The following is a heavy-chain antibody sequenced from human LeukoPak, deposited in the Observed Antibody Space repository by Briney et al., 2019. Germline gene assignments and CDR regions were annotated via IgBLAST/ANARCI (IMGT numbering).Heavy chain of an antibody. CDR1: GYSFTTYG. J-gene: IGHJ6*03. CDR3: ARDLLDRIGTPERWLQYYYYYYMDV. D-gene: IGHD5-24*01. V-gene: IGHV1-18*01. Sequence: GGSVKVSCKASGYSFTTYGITWVRQAPGQGFEWMGWISAYDGNTNSAQNLQGRVTMTTDTSTSTAYLELRSLTSDDTAVYYCARDLLDRIGTPERWLQYYYYYYMDVWGKGTTVTVSS. CDR2: ISAYDGNT.